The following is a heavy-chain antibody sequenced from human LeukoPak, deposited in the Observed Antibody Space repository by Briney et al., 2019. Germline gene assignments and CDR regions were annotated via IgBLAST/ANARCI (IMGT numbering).Heavy chain of an antibody. D-gene: IGHD6-19*01. CDR2: INHGGST. V-gene: IGHV4-34*01. CDR1: GGSFSGYY. CDR3: AEGFAAVAGYNWFDP. Sequence: SETLSLTCAVYGGSFSGYYWSWIRQPPGKGLEWIGEINHGGSTNYNPSLKSRVTISVDTSKNQFSLKLSSVTAADTAVYYCAEGFAAVAGYNWFDPWGQGTLVTVSS. J-gene: IGHJ5*02.